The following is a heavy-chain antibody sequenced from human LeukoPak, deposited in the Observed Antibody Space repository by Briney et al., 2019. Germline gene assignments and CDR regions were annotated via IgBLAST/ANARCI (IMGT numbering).Heavy chain of an antibody. CDR2: IKSKTDGGTT. CDR3: TTGPVLLWFAAPQGNDYFYMDV. CDR1: GFTFSNAW. V-gene: IGHV3-15*01. J-gene: IGHJ6*03. D-gene: IGHD3-10*01. Sequence: GGSLRLSCAASGFTFSNAWMSWVRQAPGKGLEWVGRIKSKTDGGTTDYAAPVNGRFTISRDDSRNMLYLQLNSLKAEDAGVYYCTTGPVLLWFAAPQGNDYFYMDVWGKGTTVMVSS.